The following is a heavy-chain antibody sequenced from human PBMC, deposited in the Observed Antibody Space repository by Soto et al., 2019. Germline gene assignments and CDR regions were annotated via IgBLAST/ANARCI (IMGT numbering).Heavy chain of an antibody. J-gene: IGHJ1*01. CDR1: GGTFSSYT. CDR3: ASTKPGLSNAH. V-gene: IGHV1-69*02. Sequence: QVQLVQSGAEVKKPGSSVKVSCKATGGTFSSYTISWVRQAPGHGREWMGRIMPILGIAKYAQKFQGRVTITADTPTSTAYLELSSLRSEDTAVYYCASTKPGLSNAHWGQGTLVTVSS. CDR2: IMPILGIA.